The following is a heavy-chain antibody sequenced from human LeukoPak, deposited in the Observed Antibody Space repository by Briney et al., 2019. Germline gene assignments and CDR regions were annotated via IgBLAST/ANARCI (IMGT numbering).Heavy chain of an antibody. CDR1: GFTFSSNY. D-gene: IGHD3-9*01. CDR2: IYSGGST. V-gene: IGHV3-53*01. CDR3: ASDILTGDDAFDI. Sequence: GGSLRLSCAASGFTFSSNYMSWVRQAPGKGLEWVSVIYSGGSTYYSDSVKGRFTISRDNSKNTLYLQMNSLRAEDTAVYYCASDILTGDDAFDIWGQGTMVTVSS. J-gene: IGHJ3*02.